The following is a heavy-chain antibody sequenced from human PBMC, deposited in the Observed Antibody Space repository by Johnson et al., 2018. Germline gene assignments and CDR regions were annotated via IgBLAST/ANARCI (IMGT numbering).Heavy chain of an antibody. J-gene: IGHJ4*02. V-gene: IGHV3-11*04. CDR3: AREKYDDECYSTYYFDS. D-gene: IGHD3-16*01. Sequence: QVQLQESGGGLVKPGWSLRLSCTASGFTFTENYMSWVRQAPGKGLEWIAYISTSGTRISYADSVRGRFPISRDNAGNSVYLQMAGRRHDDTAVYFCAREKYDDECYSTYYFDSWGQGALVTVSS. CDR1: GFTFTENY. CDR2: ISTSGTRI.